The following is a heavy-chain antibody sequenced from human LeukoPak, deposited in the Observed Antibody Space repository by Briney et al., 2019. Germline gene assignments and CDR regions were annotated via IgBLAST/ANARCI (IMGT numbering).Heavy chain of an antibody. CDR1: GYTFTGYY. D-gene: IGHD2-15*01. V-gene: IGHV1-2*02. CDR3: AREQDLDY. CDR2: INPNSGGT. Sequence: GASVKVSCKASGYTFTGYYMHWVRQAPGQGLEWMGWINPNSGGTNYAQKFQGRVTMTRDTSISTAYMELSRLSSDNAAVYCCAREQDLDYWGQGTLVTVSS. J-gene: IGHJ4*02.